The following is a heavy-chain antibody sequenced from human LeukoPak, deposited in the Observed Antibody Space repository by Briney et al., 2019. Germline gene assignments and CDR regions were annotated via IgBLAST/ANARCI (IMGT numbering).Heavy chain of an antibody. CDR2: ISSSTTYI. CDR3: ARGLAYCGGDCQGVWYFDL. V-gene: IGHV3-21*01. J-gene: IGHJ2*01. Sequence: GGSLRLSCAASGFTFSDYAMNWVRQAPGKGLQWDSSISSSTTYIYYADSVKGRFTISRDNARNTLYLQMNSLRAEDTAVYYCARGLAYCGGDCQGVWYFDLWGRGSLVTVSS. CDR1: GFTFSDYA. D-gene: IGHD2-21*02.